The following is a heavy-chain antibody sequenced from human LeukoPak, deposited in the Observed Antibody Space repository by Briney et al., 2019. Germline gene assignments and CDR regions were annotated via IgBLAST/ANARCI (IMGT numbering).Heavy chain of an antibody. D-gene: IGHD3-10*01. CDR2: ISGSGGST. V-gene: IGHV3-23*01. CDR1: GFTFSSYA. J-gene: IGHJ4*02. Sequence: GGSLRLSCAASGFTFSSYAMSWVRQAPGKGLEWVSVISGSGGSTYYADSMKGRFTISRDNSKNTLYLQMNSLRAEDTAVYYCADTLSSWFGELSYYFDYWGQGTLVTVSS. CDR3: ADTLSSWFGELSYYFDY.